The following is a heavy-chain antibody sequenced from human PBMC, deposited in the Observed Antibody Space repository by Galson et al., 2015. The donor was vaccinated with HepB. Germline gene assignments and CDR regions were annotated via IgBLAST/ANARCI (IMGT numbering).Heavy chain of an antibody. CDR2: TYYRSKWNN. V-gene: IGHV6-1*01. Sequence: CAISGDSVSSNSSLWNWIRQSPSRGLEWLGRTYYRSKWNNDYAGSVKSRISITSDTSKNHFSLQLNSVTPEDTAVYFCARVLRLRRGYKSPFDYWGQGTLVTVSS. D-gene: IGHD5-24*01. CDR3: ARVLRLRRGYKSPFDY. J-gene: IGHJ4*02. CDR1: GDSVSSNSSL.